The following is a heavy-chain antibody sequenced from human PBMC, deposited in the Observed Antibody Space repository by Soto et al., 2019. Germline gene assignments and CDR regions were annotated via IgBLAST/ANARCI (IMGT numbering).Heavy chain of an antibody. V-gene: IGHV4-34*01. D-gene: IGHD3-3*01. CDR2: INHSGNT. J-gene: IGHJ6*02. Sequence: SETLSLTCAVNGGPFSCYYGTWIRQPPGKGLEWIGEINHSGNTNYNPSLQNRVTISVDTSKNQFSLNLSSVTAADTAVYYCARGSMEWLLLAYAMDVWGQGTTVTVSS. CDR3: ARGSMEWLLLAYAMDV. CDR1: GGPFSCYY.